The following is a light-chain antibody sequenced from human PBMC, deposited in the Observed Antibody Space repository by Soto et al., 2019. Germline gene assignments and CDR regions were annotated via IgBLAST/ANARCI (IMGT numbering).Light chain of an antibody. J-gene: IGLJ3*02. CDR3: NSYASTSARL. CDR1: SSDVGAFNY. CDR2: EVT. Sequence: QSALTQPASVSGSPGQSITISCTGTSSDVGAFNYVSWYQQHPGKTPKLIIYEVTNRPSGVSNRFSGSKSGNTASLTISGLQAEVEADYYCNSYASTSARLFGGGTKLTVL. V-gene: IGLV2-14*01.